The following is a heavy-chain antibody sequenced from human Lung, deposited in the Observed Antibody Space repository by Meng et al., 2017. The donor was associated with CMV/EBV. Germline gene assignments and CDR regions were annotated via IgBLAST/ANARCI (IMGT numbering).Heavy chain of an antibody. CDR1: GFTFSSYA. CDR2: ISYDGSNK. Sequence: GGSLRLXCAASGFTFSSYAIHWVRQAPGKGLEWVALISYDGSNKYYADSVKGRFTISRDNSKNTLFLKMNNLRPEDTAVYYWARGGPIRGVNMGEGFDPWGQGTLVTVSS. D-gene: IGHD3-10*01. CDR3: ARGGPIRGVNMGEGFDP. J-gene: IGHJ5*02. V-gene: IGHV3-30-3*01.